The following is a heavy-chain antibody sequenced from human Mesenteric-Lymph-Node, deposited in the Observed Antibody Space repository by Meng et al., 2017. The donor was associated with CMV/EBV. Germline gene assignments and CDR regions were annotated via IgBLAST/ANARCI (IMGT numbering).Heavy chain of an antibody. Sequence: SQTLSLTCAISRDSVSSHSAAWNWIRQSPSRGLEWLGRTYYRSKWYNDYAISVKSRITINPDTSKNQFSLQLNSVTPEDTAVYFCARDLTGTYQGWFDPWGQGTLVTVSS. J-gene: IGHJ5*02. CDR3: ARDLTGTYQGWFDP. V-gene: IGHV6-1*01. CDR1: RDSVSSHSAA. D-gene: IGHD7-27*01. CDR2: TYYRSKWYN.